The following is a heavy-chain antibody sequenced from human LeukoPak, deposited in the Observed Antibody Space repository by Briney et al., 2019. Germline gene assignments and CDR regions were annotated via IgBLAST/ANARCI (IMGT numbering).Heavy chain of an antibody. CDR3: AREGYGSGDLRYYYGMDV. CDR2: IYYSGST. D-gene: IGHD3-10*01. V-gene: IGHV4-59*01. CDR1: GGSISSYY. Sequence: PSETLSLTCTVSGGSISSYYWSWIRQPPGKGLEWIGYIYYSGSTNYNPSLKSRVTISVDTSKNQFSLKLSSVTAADTAVYYCAREGYGSGDLRYYYGMDVWGQGTTVTVSS. J-gene: IGHJ6*02.